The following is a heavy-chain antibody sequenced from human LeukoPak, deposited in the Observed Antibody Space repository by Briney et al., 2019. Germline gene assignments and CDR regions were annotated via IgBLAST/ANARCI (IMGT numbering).Heavy chain of an antibody. CDR3: ARVKKYSYGIDY. D-gene: IGHD5-18*01. CDR2: ISSSSSYI. Sequence: GGSLRLSCAASGLTFSSYSMNWVRQAPGEGLEWVSSISSSSSYIYYADSVKGRFTISRDNAKNSLYLQMNSLRAEDTAVYYCARVKKYSYGIDYWGQGTLVTVSS. CDR1: GLTFSSYS. V-gene: IGHV3-21*01. J-gene: IGHJ4*02.